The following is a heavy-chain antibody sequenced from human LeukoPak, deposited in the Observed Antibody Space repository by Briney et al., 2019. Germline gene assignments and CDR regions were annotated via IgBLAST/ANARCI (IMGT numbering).Heavy chain of an antibody. V-gene: IGHV6-1*01. D-gene: IGHD6-19*01. Sequence: SQTLSLTFAISGDSVSINTAAWNWIRQSPSRGLEWLGRTYYRSKWYYDYAVSLKSRITIYPDTSKNQFSLQLNSVTPEDTAVYYCATSTPSDWYPFDYWGQGTLVTVSS. CDR3: ATSTPSDWYPFDY. J-gene: IGHJ4*02. CDR2: TYYRSKWYY. CDR1: GDSVSINTAA.